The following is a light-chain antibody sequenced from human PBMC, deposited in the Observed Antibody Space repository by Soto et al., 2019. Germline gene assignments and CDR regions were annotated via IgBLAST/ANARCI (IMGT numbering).Light chain of an antibody. Sequence: QSVLTQPASVSGSPGQSITISCTGTSSDVGSHNLVSWYQQHPGKAPKLIIYEGSKRPSGVSNRFSGSKSGNTASLTISGLQAEDEADYYCCSDAGTTLFGGGTKLTVL. V-gene: IGLV2-23*01. CDR3: CSDAGTTL. CDR1: SSDVGSHNL. CDR2: EGS. J-gene: IGLJ2*01.